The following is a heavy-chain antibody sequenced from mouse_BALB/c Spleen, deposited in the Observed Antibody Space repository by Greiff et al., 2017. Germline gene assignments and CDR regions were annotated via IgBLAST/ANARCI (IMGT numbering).Heavy chain of an antibody. CDR3: TRRVYGSSYPAYFDY. D-gene: IGHD1-1*01. CDR1: GYTFTSYW. CDR2: IYPSDSYT. V-gene: IGHV1-69*02. Sequence: QVQLQQPGAELVRPGASVKLSCKASGYTFTSYWINWVKQRPGQGLEWIGNIYPSDSYTNYNQKFKDKATLTVDKSSSTAYMQLSSPTSEDSAVYYCTRRVYGSSYPAYFDYWGQGTTLTVSS. J-gene: IGHJ2*01.